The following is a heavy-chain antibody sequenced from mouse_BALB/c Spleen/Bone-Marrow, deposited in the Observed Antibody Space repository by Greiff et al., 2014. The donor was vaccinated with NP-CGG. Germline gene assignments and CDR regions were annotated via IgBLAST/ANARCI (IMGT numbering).Heavy chain of an antibody. CDR3: AREDGLWYFDV. J-gene: IGHJ1*01. D-gene: IGHD1-1*01. Sequence: VQLVESGAELMKPGASVKISCKATGYTFSSYWIEWVKQRPGHGLEWIGEILPGSGSTNYNEKFKGKATFTADTSSNTAYMQLSSLTSGDSAVYYCAREDGLWYFDVWGAGTTVTVSS. CDR1: GYTFSSYW. CDR2: ILPGSGST. V-gene: IGHV1-9*01.